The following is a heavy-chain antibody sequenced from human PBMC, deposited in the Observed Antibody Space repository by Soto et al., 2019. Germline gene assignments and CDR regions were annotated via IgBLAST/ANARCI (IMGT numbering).Heavy chain of an antibody. CDR2: IYYSGST. CDR3: ARLESRVRFSSWFDP. J-gene: IGHJ5*02. D-gene: IGHD3-3*01. CDR1: AGSISSSSYY. Sequence: QLQLQESGPGLVKPSETLSLTCTVSAGSISSSSYYWGWIRQPPGKGLEWIGSIYYSGSTYYNPSLKSRVTISVDTSKNQFSLTLSSVTAADTAVYYFARLESRVRFSSWFDPWGQGTLVTVSS. V-gene: IGHV4-39*01.